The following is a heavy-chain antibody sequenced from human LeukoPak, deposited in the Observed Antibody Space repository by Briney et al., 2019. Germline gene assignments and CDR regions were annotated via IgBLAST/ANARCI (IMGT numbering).Heavy chain of an antibody. D-gene: IGHD1-7*01. CDR3: ARIGKLELTIDY. CDR2: IYTSGST. V-gene: IGHV4-4*09. CDR1: GGSISSYY. J-gene: IGHJ4*02. Sequence: PSDTLSLTCTVSGGSISSYYWSWIRQPPGKGLEWIVYIYTSGSTNYNPSLKSRVTISGEASKNLCSLKLGSVAAEDTAMYYGARIGKLELTIDYWGQGTLVTVSS.